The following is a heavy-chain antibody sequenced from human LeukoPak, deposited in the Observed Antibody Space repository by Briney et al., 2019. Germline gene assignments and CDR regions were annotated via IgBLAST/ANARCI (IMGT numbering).Heavy chain of an antibody. CDR1: GFTLSSYS. CDR3: ARGRGYYDFWSGPDAFDI. CDR2: ISSSSSYI. V-gene: IGHV3-21*01. D-gene: IGHD3-3*01. Sequence: GGSLRLSCAASGFTLSSYSMNWVRQAPGKGLEWVSSISSSSSYIYYADSVKGRFTISRDNAKNSLYLQMNSLRAEDTAVYYCARGRGYYDFWSGPDAFDIWGQGTMVTVSS. J-gene: IGHJ3*02.